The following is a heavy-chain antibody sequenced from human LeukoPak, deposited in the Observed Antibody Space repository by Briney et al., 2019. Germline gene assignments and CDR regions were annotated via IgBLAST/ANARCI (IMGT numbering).Heavy chain of an antibody. CDR1: GFTFSSYA. CDR2: ISWNSGSI. V-gene: IGHV3-9*01. CDR3: AKVWSVGVSSAHFDY. J-gene: IGHJ4*02. D-gene: IGHD3-22*01. Sequence: GGSLRLSCAASGFTFSSYAMHWVRQAPGKGLEWVSGISWNSGSIGYADSVKGRFTISRDNAKNSLYLQMNSLRAEDTALYYCAKVWSVGVSSAHFDYWGQGTLVTVSS.